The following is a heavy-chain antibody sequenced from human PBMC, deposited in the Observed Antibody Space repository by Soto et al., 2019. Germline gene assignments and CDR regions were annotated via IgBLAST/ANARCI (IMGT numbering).Heavy chain of an antibody. J-gene: IGHJ6*02. CDR3: ARDWAYSNYFTTDYGMDV. CDR1: GGSISSGGYY. V-gene: IGHV4-30-4*01. CDR2: IYYSGST. Sequence: NPSETLSLTCTVSGGSISSGGYYWSWIRQPPGKGLEWIGYIYYSGSTYYNPSLKSRVTISVDTSKNQFSLKLSSVTAADTAVYYCARDWAYSNYFTTDYGMDVWGQGTTVTVSS. D-gene: IGHD4-4*01.